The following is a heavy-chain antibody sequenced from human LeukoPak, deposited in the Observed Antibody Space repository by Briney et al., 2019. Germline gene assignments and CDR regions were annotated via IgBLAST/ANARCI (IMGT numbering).Heavy chain of an antibody. D-gene: IGHD2-2*01. V-gene: IGHV4-30-2*01. CDR1: GGSTNTGGYF. CDR3: ATEGQCGFTTCPGLQF. J-gene: IGHJ4*02. Sequence: SETLSLTCTVSGGSTNTGGYFWSWIRQPPGKGLEWIGYVFRTGRTSYNPSLDSRVTISLDRSRNQFSLRLTSVTAADSAMYYCATEGQCGFTTCPGLQFWGQGIQVSVSS. CDR2: VFRTGRT.